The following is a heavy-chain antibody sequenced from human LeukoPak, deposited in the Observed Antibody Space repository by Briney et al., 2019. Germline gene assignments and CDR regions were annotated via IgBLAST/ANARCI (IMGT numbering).Heavy chain of an antibody. CDR3: ARRSNYYDSSGYYLFDY. D-gene: IGHD3-22*01. CDR1: GGSISSSSYY. CDR2: IYYSGST. V-gene: IGHV4-39*01. J-gene: IGHJ4*02. Sequence: SETLSLTCTVSGGSISSSSYYWGWIRQPPGKGLEWIGSIYYSGSTYYNPSLKSRVTISVDTSKNQFSLKLSSVTAADTAVYYCARRSNYYDSSGYYLFDYWGQGTLVTVSS.